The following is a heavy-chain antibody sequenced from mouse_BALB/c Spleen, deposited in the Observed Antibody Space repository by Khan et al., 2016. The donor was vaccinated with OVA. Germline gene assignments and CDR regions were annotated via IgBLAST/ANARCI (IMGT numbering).Heavy chain of an antibody. Sequence: EVQLQQSGPELMKPGASVKISCKASGYSFTTYYIHWMMQSHGKSLEWIGYIDPFSGGTTYNQKFKGKATLTVDRSSSTAYINLSNLTSEDSAVYYCTIQVYVAWFTYWGQGTLVTVSS. J-gene: IGHJ3*01. CDR1: GYSFTTYY. CDR2: IDPFSGGT. V-gene: IGHV1S135*01. CDR3: TIQVYVAWFTY. D-gene: IGHD2-14*01.